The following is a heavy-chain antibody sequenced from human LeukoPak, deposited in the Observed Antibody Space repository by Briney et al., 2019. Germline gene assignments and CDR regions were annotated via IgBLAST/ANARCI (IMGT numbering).Heavy chain of an antibody. CDR2: IYYSRSP. J-gene: IGHJ4*02. CDR1: GGSISSSIYY. Sequence: SETPTLTCTVSGGSISSSIYYWGWIRQPPGKGLEWIGRIYYSRSPYYNPSLNSRVTISVDTSKNQFSLKLSSVTAADTAVYYCARQLAAAGHFDYWGQGTLVTVS. D-gene: IGHD6-13*01. V-gene: IGHV4-39*01. CDR3: ARQLAAAGHFDY.